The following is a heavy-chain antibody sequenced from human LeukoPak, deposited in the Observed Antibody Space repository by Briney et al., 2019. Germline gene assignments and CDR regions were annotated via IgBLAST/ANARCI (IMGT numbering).Heavy chain of an antibody. Sequence: PSETLSLTCAVYGGSFGNYYWSWIRQPPGKGLEWIGEINDSGRINYNPSLMSRVTVSVDTSKNQFSLRLTSVTATDTAVYYCARRWNYGRNYYIDVWGNGATVSVSS. D-gene: IGHD1-7*01. CDR3: ARRWNYGRNYYIDV. CDR2: INDSGRI. J-gene: IGHJ6*03. CDR1: GGSFGNYY. V-gene: IGHV4-34*01.